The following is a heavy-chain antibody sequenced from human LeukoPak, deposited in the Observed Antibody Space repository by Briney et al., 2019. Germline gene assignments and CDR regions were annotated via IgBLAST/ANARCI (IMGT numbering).Heavy chain of an antibody. V-gene: IGHV3-23*01. D-gene: IGHD2-21*02. CDR3: QAEDGIRYCGSDCYAPLDY. J-gene: IGHJ4*02. CDR2: ISGSGGRT. Sequence: PGGSLRLSCAASGFTFSSYVMSWVRHAPGKGLEWVSSISGSGGRTYYTDSVKGRFTVSRDNSKNTLYLQMNSLRAEDTAVYFFQAEDGIRYCGSDCYAPLDYWGQGTLATVSS. CDR1: GFTFSSYV.